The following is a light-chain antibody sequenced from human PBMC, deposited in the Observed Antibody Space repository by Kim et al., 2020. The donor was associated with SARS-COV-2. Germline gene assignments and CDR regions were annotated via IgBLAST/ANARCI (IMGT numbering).Light chain of an antibody. J-gene: IGLJ3*02. CDR3: QTWGTGIWV. CDR2: LNRDGSH. V-gene: IGLV4-69*01. Sequence: SVKPTCPQNSGQSSSAIAWHQHEPGEGPRYLMKLNRDGSHSKGDGIPDRFSGSSSGAERYLTISSLQSEDEADYYCQTWGTGIWVFGGGTQLTVL. CDR1: SGQSSSA.